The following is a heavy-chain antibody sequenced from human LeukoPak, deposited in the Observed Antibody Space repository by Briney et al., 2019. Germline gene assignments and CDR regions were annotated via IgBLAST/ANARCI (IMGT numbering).Heavy chain of an antibody. J-gene: IGHJ3*02. CDR2: INPNSGGT. CDR3: ARVPYDFWSGYYTGVVTFDI. Sequence: APVKVSCKASGYTFTGYYMHWVRQAPGQGLEWMGWINPNSGGTNYAQKLQGRVTMTRDTSISTAYMELSRLRSDDTAVYYCARVPYDFWSGYYTGVVTFDIWGQGTMVTVSS. D-gene: IGHD3-3*01. V-gene: IGHV1-2*02. CDR1: GYTFTGYY.